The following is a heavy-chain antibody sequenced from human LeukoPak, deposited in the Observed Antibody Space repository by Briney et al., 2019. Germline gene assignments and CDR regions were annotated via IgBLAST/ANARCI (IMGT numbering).Heavy chain of an antibody. Sequence: PSETLSLTCTVSGGSISSYYWSWIRQPPGKGLEWIGSIYYSGSTYNPSLKSRVTISVDTSKNQFSLKLSSVTAADTAVYYCARHGRRWLQYTGFDYWGQGTLVTVSS. V-gene: IGHV4-39*01. J-gene: IGHJ4*02. CDR3: ARHGRRWLQYTGFDY. CDR1: GGSISSYY. CDR2: IYYSGST. D-gene: IGHD5-24*01.